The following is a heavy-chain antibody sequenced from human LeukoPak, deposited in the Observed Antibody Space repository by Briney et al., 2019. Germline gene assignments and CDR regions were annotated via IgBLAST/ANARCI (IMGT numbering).Heavy chain of an antibody. CDR3: ASSEPPYGSVFDAFDI. CDR2: IYYGGST. V-gene: IGHV4-34*01. J-gene: IGHJ3*02. Sequence: SETLSLTCAVYGGSFSSYYWGWIRQPPGKGLEWIGNIYYGGSTYYNPSLKSRVTISVDTSKNQFSLKLSSVTAADTAVYYCASSEPPYGSVFDAFDIWGQGTMVTVSS. D-gene: IGHD4-17*01. CDR1: GGSFSSYY.